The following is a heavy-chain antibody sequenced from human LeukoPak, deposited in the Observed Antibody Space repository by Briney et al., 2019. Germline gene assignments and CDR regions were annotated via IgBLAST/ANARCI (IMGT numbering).Heavy chain of an antibody. CDR2: INTKTGNP. CDR1: GYTFTSYG. V-gene: IGHV7-4-1*02. J-gene: IGHJ5*02. D-gene: IGHD4-17*01. CDR3: AAYDYGDL. Sequence: ASVKVSCKASGYTFTSYGISWVRQAPGQGLEWMGWINTKTGNPEYAQGFTGRFVFSLDTSVSTAYLQISSLKAEDTAVYYCAAYDYGDLWGQGTLVTVSS.